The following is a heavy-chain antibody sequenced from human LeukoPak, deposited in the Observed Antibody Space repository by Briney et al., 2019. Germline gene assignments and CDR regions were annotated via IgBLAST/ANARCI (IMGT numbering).Heavy chain of an antibody. V-gene: IGHV1-2*02. J-gene: IGHJ5*02. D-gene: IGHD6-13*01. CDR3: ARWGSSSWYGWFDP. CDR1: GYTFTGYY. CDR2: INPNSGGT. Sequence: ASVKLSCKASGYTFTGYYMHWVRQAPGQGLEWMEWINPNSGGTNYAQKFQGRVTMTRDTSISTAYMELSRLRSDDTAVYYCARWGSSSWYGWFDPWGQGTLVTVSS.